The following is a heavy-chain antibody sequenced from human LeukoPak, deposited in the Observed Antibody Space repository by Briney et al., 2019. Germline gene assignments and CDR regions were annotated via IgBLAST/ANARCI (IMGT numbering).Heavy chain of an antibody. Sequence: GRSLRLSCAASGFIFSSYGMHWVRQAPGKGLEGVAVISYDGSNKYYADSVKGRFTISRDNSKNTLYLQMNSLRAEDTAVYYCAKDRADIVATYFDYWGQGTLATVSS. V-gene: IGHV3-30*18. CDR1: GFIFSSYG. J-gene: IGHJ4*02. D-gene: IGHD5-12*01. CDR3: AKDRADIVATYFDY. CDR2: ISYDGSNK.